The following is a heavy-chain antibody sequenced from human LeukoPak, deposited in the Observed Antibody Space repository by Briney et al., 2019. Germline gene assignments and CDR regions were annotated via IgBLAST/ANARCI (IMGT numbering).Heavy chain of an antibody. CDR3: VLVVASDRYFDY. D-gene: IGHD2-15*01. CDR1: GFTFSTYA. V-gene: IGHV3-64D*06. J-gene: IGHJ4*02. Sequence: GRSLRLSCSASGFTFSTYAMHWVRQAPGKGLEYVSVINGSGYRTYYADSVKGRFTISRDNSKNKVYLQMSSLRVEDTAVYYCVLVVASDRYFDYWGQGTLVTVSS. CDR2: INGSGYRT.